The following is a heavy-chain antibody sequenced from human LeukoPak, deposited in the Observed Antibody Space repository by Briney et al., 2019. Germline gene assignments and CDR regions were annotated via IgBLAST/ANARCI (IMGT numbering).Heavy chain of an antibody. V-gene: IGHV4-59*01. CDR1: GGSISSYY. J-gene: IGHJ6*02. CDR2: IYYSGST. Sequence: SETLSLTCTVSGGSISSYYWSWIRQPPGKGLEWIGYIYYSGSTNYNPSLKSRVTISVDTSKNQFSPKLSSVTAADTAVYYCARVQLELGYYYGMDVWGQGTTVTVSS. D-gene: IGHD1-1*01. CDR3: ARVQLELGYYYGMDV.